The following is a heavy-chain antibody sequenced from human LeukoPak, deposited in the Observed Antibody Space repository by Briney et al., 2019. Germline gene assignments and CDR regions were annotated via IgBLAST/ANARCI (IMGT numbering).Heavy chain of an antibody. CDR1: GFTFSSYW. Sequence: GGSLRLSCAASGFTFSSYWMHWVRQAPGKGLVWVSRINSDGSSTSYADSVKGRFTISRDNSKNTLYLQMNSLRAEDTAVYYCAKMKEQWLVNWFDPWGQGTLVTVSS. D-gene: IGHD6-19*01. J-gene: IGHJ5*02. CDR2: INSDGSST. CDR3: AKMKEQWLVNWFDP. V-gene: IGHV3-74*01.